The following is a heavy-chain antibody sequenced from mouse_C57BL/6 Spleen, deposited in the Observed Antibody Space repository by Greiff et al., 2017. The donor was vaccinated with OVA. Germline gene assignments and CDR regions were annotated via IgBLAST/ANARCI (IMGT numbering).Heavy chain of an antibody. CDR1: GYTFTSYW. CDR3: ATLTTVFDY. Sequence: VKLQQSGAELVRPGSSVKLSCKASGYTFTSYWMHWVKQRPIQGLEWIGNIDPSDSETHYNQKFKDKATLTVDKSSSTAYMQLSSLTSEDSAVYYCATLTTVFDYWGKGTTLTVSS. CDR2: IDPSDSET. V-gene: IGHV1-52*01. J-gene: IGHJ2*01. D-gene: IGHD1-1*01.